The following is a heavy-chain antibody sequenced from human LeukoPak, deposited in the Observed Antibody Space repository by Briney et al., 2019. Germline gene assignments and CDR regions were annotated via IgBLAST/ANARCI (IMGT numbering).Heavy chain of an antibody. J-gene: IGHJ4*02. CDR3: TTAVPQWELSY. Sequence: ASAKVSCKASGYTFTGYYMHWVRQAPGQGLEWMGWINPNSGGTNYAQKFQGRVTMTRDTSISTAYMEVSRLRSDDTAVYYCTTAVPQWELSYWGQGTLVTVSS. CDR1: GYTFTGYY. CDR2: INPNSGGT. D-gene: IGHD1-26*01. V-gene: IGHV1-2*02.